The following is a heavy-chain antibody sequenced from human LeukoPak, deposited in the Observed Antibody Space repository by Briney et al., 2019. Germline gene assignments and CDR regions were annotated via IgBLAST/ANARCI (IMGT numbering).Heavy chain of an antibody. CDR2: ISYDGSNK. V-gene: IGHV3-30-3*01. CDR3: ARGRDEDRVIVPWCDY. J-gene: IGHJ4*02. CDR1: GFTFSSYA. D-gene: IGHD3-16*02. Sequence: GGSMRLSCAASGFTFSSYAMHWVRQAPGKGLEWVAVISYDGSNKYYADSVKGRFTISRDNSKNTLYLQMNSLRAEDTAVYYCARGRDEDRVIVPWCDYWGQGTLVTVSS.